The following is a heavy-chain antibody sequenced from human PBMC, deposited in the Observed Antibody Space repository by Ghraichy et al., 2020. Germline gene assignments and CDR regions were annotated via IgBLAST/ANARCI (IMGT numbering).Heavy chain of an antibody. CDR2: IKPDSGRT. J-gene: IGHJ6*03. CDR1: GYIFRGYY. V-gene: IGHV1-2*02. CDR3: ARGPSFYDFLTGSVDNSYIDV. Sequence: ASVKVSCKTSGYIFRGYYMHWVRQAPGQGLEWMGWIKPDSGRTGYARKFLGRVTVTSDSSIRTAYLELSSLTSDDTAVYYCARGPSFYDFLTGSVDNSYIDVWGSGTTVIVSS. D-gene: IGHD3-9*01.